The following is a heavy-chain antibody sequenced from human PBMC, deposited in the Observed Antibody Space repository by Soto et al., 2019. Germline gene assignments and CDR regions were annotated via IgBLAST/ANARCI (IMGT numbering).Heavy chain of an antibody. CDR2: IYSGGDT. CDR1: GFTVSSDY. D-gene: IGHD3-22*01. V-gene: IGHV3-66*01. J-gene: IGHJ4*02. Sequence: GGSLRLSCAASGFTVSSDYMSWVRRAPGKGLEWVSVIYSGGDTHYADSVKGRFTISRDNSKNTLYLQMNSLRAEDTAVYYCVKGEYYYDGSAYYPFDYWGQGT. CDR3: VKGEYYYDGSAYYPFDY.